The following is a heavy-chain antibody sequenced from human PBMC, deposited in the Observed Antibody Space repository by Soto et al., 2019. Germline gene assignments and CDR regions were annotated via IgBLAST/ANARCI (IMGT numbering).Heavy chain of an antibody. Sequence: ASVKVSCKVSGYTLTELSMHWVRQAPGKGLEWMGGFDPEDGETIYAQKFQGRVTMTEDTSTDTAYMELSSLRSEDTAVYYCATGPKDIVVVPAVTAFDIWGQGTMVTVSS. V-gene: IGHV1-24*01. CDR3: ATGPKDIVVVPAVTAFDI. CDR1: GYTLTELS. CDR2: FDPEDGET. D-gene: IGHD2-2*01. J-gene: IGHJ3*02.